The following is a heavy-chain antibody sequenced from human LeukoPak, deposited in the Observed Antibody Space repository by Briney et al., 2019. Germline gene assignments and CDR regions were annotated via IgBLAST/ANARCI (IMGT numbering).Heavy chain of an antibody. CDR2: ISGSGGST. CDR1: GFTFSSYA. J-gene: IGHJ4*02. Sequence: PGGSLRLSCAASGFTFSSYAMSWVRQAPGKGLEWVSAISGSGGSTYYADSVKGRFTISRDNAKNSLYLQMNSLRAEDTAVYYCARQLLLSGVGNWGQGALVTVSS. V-gene: IGHV3-23*01. D-gene: IGHD2-15*01. CDR3: ARQLLLSGVGN.